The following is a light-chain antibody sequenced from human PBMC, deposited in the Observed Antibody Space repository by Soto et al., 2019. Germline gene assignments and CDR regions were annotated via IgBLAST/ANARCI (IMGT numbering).Light chain of an antibody. CDR2: DVS. CDR3: QQYNTFWT. V-gene: IGKV1-5*01. Sequence: DIQMTQSPSTLSASVGDRVTITCRASQSISSWLAWYQQKPGKAPKLLIYDVSNLESGVPSRFSGSGSETEFTLTISSLQPDDVATYYCQQYNTFWTFGQGTDVEIK. J-gene: IGKJ1*01. CDR1: QSISSW.